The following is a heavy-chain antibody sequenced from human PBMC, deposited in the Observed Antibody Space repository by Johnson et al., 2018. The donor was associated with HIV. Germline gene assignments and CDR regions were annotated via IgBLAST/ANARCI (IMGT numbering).Heavy chain of an antibody. CDR3: AKARVRYSSDVDALDI. J-gene: IGHJ3*02. Sequence: VQPVESGGGLVQPGRSLRLYCAPSGFTFDEYAMHWVRQAPGQGLAWISGISWNSDNIAYADSVRGRFPLASDNAKNSLHLQMNSLRAEDTAFYYCAKARVRYSSDVDALDIWGQGTMVTVSS. D-gene: IGHD6-19*01. CDR2: ISWNSDNI. V-gene: IGHV3-9*01. CDR1: GFTFDEYA.